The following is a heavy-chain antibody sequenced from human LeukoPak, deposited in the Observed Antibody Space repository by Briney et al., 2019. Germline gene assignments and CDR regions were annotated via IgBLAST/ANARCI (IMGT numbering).Heavy chain of an antibody. Sequence: PGGSLRLSCAASGFTVSSNYMRWVPEAPGKGLEGVSDIYSCGSTYYADSVKGRFTISRHNSKNTLYLQMNSLRAEDTAVYYCARDLGYCSGGSCGAFDIWGQGTMVTVSS. CDR3: ARDLGYCSGGSCGAFDI. CDR2: IYSCGST. V-gene: IGHV3-53*04. D-gene: IGHD2-15*01. J-gene: IGHJ3*02. CDR1: GFTVSSNY.